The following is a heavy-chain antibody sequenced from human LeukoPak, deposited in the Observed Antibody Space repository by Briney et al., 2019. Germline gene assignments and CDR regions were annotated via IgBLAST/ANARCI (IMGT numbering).Heavy chain of an antibody. J-gene: IGHJ5*01. Sequence: SETLSLTCTVSGYSISSGYYWGWIRPPPGKGLEWVGNIYHSGSTYSNPSLKSRVTMSRDTAKNQFSLHLNSLTATATAVYYCARECSSTACYTRSFDFWGRGTLVTVS. V-gene: IGHV4-38-2*02. CDR1: GYSISSGYY. CDR3: ARECSSTACYTRSFDF. D-gene: IGHD2-2*02. CDR2: IYHSGST.